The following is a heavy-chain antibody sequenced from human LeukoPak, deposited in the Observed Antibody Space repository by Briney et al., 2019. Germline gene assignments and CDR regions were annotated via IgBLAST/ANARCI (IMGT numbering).Heavy chain of an antibody. CDR2: ITNNADAT. V-gene: IGHV3-23*01. J-gene: IGHJ6*02. D-gene: IGHD3-3*01. CDR1: GFTFRNFA. CDR3: AKEFWSGNYQSGGLDV. Sequence: GGSLRLSCAASGFTFRNFAMSWVRQAPGKGLEWVSHITNNADATYYADSVKGRFTVSRDNSNNILYLQLDSLRAEDAAVYYCAKEFWSGNYQSGGLDVWAQGSTVTVSS.